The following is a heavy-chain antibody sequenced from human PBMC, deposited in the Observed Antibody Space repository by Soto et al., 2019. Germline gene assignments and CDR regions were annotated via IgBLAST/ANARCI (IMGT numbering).Heavy chain of an antibody. D-gene: IGHD3-22*01. CDR1: GFTFSDHY. CDR3: ARGSGYGDYVENYFDT. Sequence: QVQLVESGGGLVKPGGSLKVSCAASGFTFSDHYMSWFRQAPGKGLEWVSYISSSGSTRYYADSVKGRFTISRDNAKNSLYLQMNSLRAEDTAVYYCARGSGYGDYVENYFDTWGQGTLVIVSS. CDR2: ISSSGSTR. V-gene: IGHV3-11*01. J-gene: IGHJ5*02.